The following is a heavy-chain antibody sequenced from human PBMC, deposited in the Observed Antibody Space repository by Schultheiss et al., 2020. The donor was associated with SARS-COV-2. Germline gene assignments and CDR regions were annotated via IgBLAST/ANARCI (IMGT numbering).Heavy chain of an antibody. CDR2: IWSDGSNK. J-gene: IGHJ5*02. CDR1: GFPFSLYT. Sequence: GESLKISCAASGFPFSLYTMAWVRQAPGKGLEWVAVIWSDGSNKYYADSVKGRFTISRDNSKNTFYLQMNSLRVEDTAMYYCARSGRGELLHWFDPWGQGTLVTVSS. V-gene: IGHV3-33*08. D-gene: IGHD1-26*01. CDR3: ARSGRGELLHWFDP.